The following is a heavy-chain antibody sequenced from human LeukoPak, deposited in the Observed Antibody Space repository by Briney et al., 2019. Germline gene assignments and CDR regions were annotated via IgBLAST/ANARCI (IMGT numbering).Heavy chain of an antibody. J-gene: IGHJ4*02. CDR2: ISAYNGNT. Sequence: ASVKVSCKASGYTLTSYGISWVRQAPGQGLEWMGWISAYNGNTNYAQKLQGRVTMTTDTSTSTAYMELRSLRSDDTAVYYCARDRPGFLTTVTTGQLFDYWGQGTLVTVSS. CDR1: GYTLTSYG. D-gene: IGHD4-17*01. V-gene: IGHV1-18*01. CDR3: ARDRPGFLTTVTTGQLFDY.